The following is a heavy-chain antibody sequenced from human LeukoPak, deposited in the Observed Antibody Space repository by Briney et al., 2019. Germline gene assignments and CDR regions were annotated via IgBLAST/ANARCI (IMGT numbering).Heavy chain of an antibody. D-gene: IGHD3-22*01. CDR1: GGSISSYY. CDR2: IYYSGST. Sequence: SETLSLTCTVSGGSISSYYWSWIRQPPGKGREWIGYIYYSGSTNYNPSLKSRVTISVDTSKNQFSLKLSSVTAADTAVYYCARGVYYDSSGSMDVWGQGTTVTVSS. V-gene: IGHV4-59*01. J-gene: IGHJ6*02. CDR3: ARGVYYDSSGSMDV.